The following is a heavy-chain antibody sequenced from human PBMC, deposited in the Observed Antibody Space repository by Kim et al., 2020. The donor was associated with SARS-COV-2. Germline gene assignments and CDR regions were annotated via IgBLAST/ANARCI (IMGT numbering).Heavy chain of an antibody. CDR1: GFTFSDYY. J-gene: IGHJ4*02. CDR2: ISSSSSYT. Sequence: GGSLRLSCAASGFTFSDYYMSWIRQAPGKGLEWVSYISSSSSYTNYADSVKGRFTISRDNAKNSLYLQMNSLRAEDTAVYYCARAYDYVWGSYRLGPFDYWGQGTLVTVSS. V-gene: IGHV3-11*06. CDR3: ARAYDYVWGSYRLGPFDY. D-gene: IGHD3-16*02.